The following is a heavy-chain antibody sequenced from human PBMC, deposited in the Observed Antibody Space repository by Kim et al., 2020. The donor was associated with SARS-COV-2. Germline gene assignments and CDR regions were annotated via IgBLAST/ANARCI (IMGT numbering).Heavy chain of an antibody. V-gene: IGHV1-24*01. CDR2: FDPEDGET. Sequence: ASVKVSCKVSGYTLTELSMHWVRQAPGKGLEWMGGFDPEDGETIYAQKFQGRVTMTEDTSTDTAYMELSSLRSEDTAVYYCAIQPTLNRSGRTYYYYYMDVWGKGTTVTVSS. CDR3: AIQPTLNRSGRTYYYYYMDV. CDR1: GYTLTELS. D-gene: IGHD6-25*01. J-gene: IGHJ6*03.